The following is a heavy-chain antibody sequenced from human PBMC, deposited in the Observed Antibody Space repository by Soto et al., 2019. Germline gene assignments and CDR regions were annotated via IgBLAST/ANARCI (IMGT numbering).Heavy chain of an antibody. J-gene: IGHJ4*02. Sequence: PSETLSLTCDVSGGSISIGTDYWGWIRQPPGKGLEWIGNIHYSGSTNYSPSLKSRLSISVDTSKNQFSLKLSSVTAADTAVYYCARHARASKGAAAVFDYWGQGTLVTVS. D-gene: IGHD6-13*01. CDR3: ARHARASKGAAAVFDY. CDR1: GGSISIGTDY. V-gene: IGHV4-39*01. CDR2: IHYSGST.